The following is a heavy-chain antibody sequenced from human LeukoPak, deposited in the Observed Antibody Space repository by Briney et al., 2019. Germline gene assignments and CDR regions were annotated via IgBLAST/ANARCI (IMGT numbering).Heavy chain of an antibody. CDR2: ISGSGGST. V-gene: IGHV3-23*01. J-gene: IGHJ4*02. Sequence: GGSLRVSCAASGFTFSSYAMSWVRQAPGKGLEWVSAISGSGGSTYYADSVKGRFTISRDNSKNTLYLQMNSLRAEDTAVYYCAQGRWLQNSGFDYWGQGTLVTVSS. CDR3: AQGRWLQNSGFDY. CDR1: GFTFSSYA. D-gene: IGHD5-24*01.